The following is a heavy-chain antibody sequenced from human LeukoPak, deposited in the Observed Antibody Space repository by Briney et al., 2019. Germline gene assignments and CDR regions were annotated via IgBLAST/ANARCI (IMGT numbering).Heavy chain of an antibody. D-gene: IGHD1-1*01. CDR1: GGSFSSYY. CDR3: ARVSWFPGTSYYYMDV. J-gene: IGHJ6*03. Sequence: SETLSLTCTVSGGSFSSYYWSWIRQPPGKGLVWIGYIHYSGSTNYNPSLKSRVTISVDTSKNQFSLKLSSVTAADTAVYYCARVSWFPGTSYYYMDVWGKGTTVTVSS. V-gene: IGHV4-59*01. CDR2: IHYSGST.